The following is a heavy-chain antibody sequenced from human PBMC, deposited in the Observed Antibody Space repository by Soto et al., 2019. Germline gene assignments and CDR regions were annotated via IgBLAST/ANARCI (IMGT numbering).Heavy chain of an antibody. J-gene: IGHJ4*03. D-gene: IGHD3-10*01. CDR1: GYTFTNYY. Sequence: QVQLVQSGGEVKKPGASVRVSCKASGYTFTNYYIHWVRQAPGQGLEWMGVINPTGGRASYAPKFQGRVTLTRDTSTRTAYMELSSLRSDDTAVYFCSRLTTMVREINDDPFDFWGQGTLVTVSS. CDR3: SRLTTMVREINDDPFDF. CDR2: INPTGGRA. V-gene: IGHV1-46*03.